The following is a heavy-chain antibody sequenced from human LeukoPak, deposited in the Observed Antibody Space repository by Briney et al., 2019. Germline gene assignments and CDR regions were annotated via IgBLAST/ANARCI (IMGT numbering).Heavy chain of an antibody. J-gene: IGHJ4*02. D-gene: IGHD3-22*01. CDR1: GGSISSYY. Sequence: ASETLSLTCTGSGGSISSYYWSWIRQPPGKGLEWIWYIYYSGSANYNPSLKSRVTISVDTSKNQFSLKLSSVTAADTAVYYCARRYHDYYDSSGYFDYSGQGTLVTVSS. CDR3: ARRYHDYYDSSGYFDY. CDR2: IYYSGSA. V-gene: IGHV4-59*08.